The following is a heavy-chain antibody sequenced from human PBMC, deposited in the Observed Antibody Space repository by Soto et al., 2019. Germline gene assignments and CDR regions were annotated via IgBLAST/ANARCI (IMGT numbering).Heavy chain of an antibody. J-gene: IGHJ6*02. D-gene: IGHD1-1*01. CDR3: ARGSGTTKEAYYYPGMDV. CDR2: IYYSGST. CDR1: GDSVSSGSYY. V-gene: IGHV4-61*03. Sequence: PSETLSLTCTVSGDSVSSGSYYWSWIRQPPGKGLEWIGYIYYSGSTNYNPSLKSRVTISVDTSKNHFSLKLTSVTAPHTAVYYCARGSGTTKEAYYYPGMDVWRQGTTVTVSS.